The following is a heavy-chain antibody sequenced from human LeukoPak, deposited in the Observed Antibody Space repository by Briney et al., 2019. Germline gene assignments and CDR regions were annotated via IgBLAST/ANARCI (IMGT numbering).Heavy chain of an antibody. D-gene: IGHD6-19*01. Sequence: GASVRVSCKASGYTFTGYYMHWVRQAPGQGLEWMGWINPNSGGTNYAQKFQGRVTMTRDTSISTVYMELSRLRSDDTAVYYCARGYSSGWYPAGDWGQGTLVTVSS. CDR1: GYTFTGYY. V-gene: IGHV1-2*02. CDR3: ARGYSSGWYPAGD. J-gene: IGHJ4*02. CDR2: INPNSGGT.